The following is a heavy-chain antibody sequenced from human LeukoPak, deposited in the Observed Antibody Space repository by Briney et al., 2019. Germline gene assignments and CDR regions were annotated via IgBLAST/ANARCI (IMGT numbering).Heavy chain of an antibody. Sequence: SETLSLTCTVSGGSISSYYWSWIRQPPGKGLEWIGYIYYSGSTNYNPSLKSRVTISVDTSKNQFSLKLSSVTAADTAVYYCARGNMVRGVTNDYWGQGTLVTVSS. CDR3: ARGNMVRGVTNDY. D-gene: IGHD3-10*01. V-gene: IGHV4-59*08. J-gene: IGHJ4*02. CDR2: IYYSGST. CDR1: GGSISSYY.